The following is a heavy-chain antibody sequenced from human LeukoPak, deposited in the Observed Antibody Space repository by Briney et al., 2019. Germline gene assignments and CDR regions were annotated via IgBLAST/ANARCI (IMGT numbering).Heavy chain of an antibody. CDR2: ISGSDGST. CDR1: GLXFSSYG. CDR3: ATGGYYYYYGMDV. Sequence: GGSLRLSCAAFGLXFSSYGMSWVRQAPGKGLDWVSTISGSDGSTYYADSVKGRFTISRDNSKNTLYLQMNSLRAEDTAVYYCATGGYYYYYGMDVWGQGTTVTVSS. V-gene: IGHV3-23*01. J-gene: IGHJ6*02.